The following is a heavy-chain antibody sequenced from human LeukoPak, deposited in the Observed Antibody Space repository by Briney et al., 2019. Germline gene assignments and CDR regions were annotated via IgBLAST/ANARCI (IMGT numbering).Heavy chain of an antibody. CDR2: IYYSGST. V-gene: IGHV4-31*03. CDR3: ARERRYYYGSGSYSNWFDP. CDR1: GGSISSGVYY. J-gene: IGHJ5*02. D-gene: IGHD3-10*01. Sequence: SETLSLTCSVSGGSISSGVYYWSWIRQHPGKGLEWIGYIYYSGSTYYNPSLKSRVTISLDTSKNQFSLKLTSVTAADTAVYYCARERRYYYGSGSYSNWFDPWGQGTLVTVSS.